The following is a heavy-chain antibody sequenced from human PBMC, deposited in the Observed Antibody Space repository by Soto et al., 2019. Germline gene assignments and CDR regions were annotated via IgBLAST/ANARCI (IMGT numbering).Heavy chain of an antibody. J-gene: IGHJ6*02. CDR2: INPGGGST. D-gene: IGHD5-12*01. CDR1: SDTLTNYY. CDR3: PRPGIPPETGYQFSMNG. Sequence: AAEQVPCTSASDTLTNYYTHMERQTAGHGLEWMAIINPGGGSTDYAQKFQGRVTLTSDTSTSTVHMELSSLRYEDTAVYYGPRPGIPPETGYQFSMNGCGLVNTVPLS. V-gene: IGHV1-46*01.